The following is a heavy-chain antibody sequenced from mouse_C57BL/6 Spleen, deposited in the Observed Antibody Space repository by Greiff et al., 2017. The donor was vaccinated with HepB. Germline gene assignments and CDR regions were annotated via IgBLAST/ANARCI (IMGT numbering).Heavy chain of an antibody. Sequence: QVQLQQPGAELVKPGASVKMSCKASGYTFTSYWITWVKQGPGQGLEWIGDIYPGSGSTNYNEKFKSKATLTVDTSSTTAYMQLSSLTSEDSAVYYCLIYYGNYGYFDVWGTGTTVTVSS. D-gene: IGHD2-1*01. CDR2: IYPGSGST. J-gene: IGHJ1*03. CDR3: LIYYGNYGYFDV. CDR1: GYTFTSYW. V-gene: IGHV1-55*01.